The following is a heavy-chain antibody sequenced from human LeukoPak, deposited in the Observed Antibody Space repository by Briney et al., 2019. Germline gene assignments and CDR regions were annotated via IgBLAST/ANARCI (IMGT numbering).Heavy chain of an antibody. CDR3: ARGNYYDSSGYSDY. V-gene: IGHV1-2*02. J-gene: IGHJ4*02. CDR1: GYTFTSYA. Sequence: ASVKVSCKASGYTFTSYAMHWVRQAPGQGLEWMGWINPKSGDPIYVQKFQGRVTLTRDTSIDTVYLELSSLKSDDTAVYYCARGNYYDSSGYSDYWGQGTLVTVSS. CDR2: INPKSGDP. D-gene: IGHD3-22*01.